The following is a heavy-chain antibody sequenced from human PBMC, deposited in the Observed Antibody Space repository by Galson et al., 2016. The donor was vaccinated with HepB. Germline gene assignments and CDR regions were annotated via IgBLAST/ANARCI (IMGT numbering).Heavy chain of an antibody. Sequence: SLRLSCAVFGFNLNSYSMNWVRQAPGKGLEWISYITSSSSIIFYADSVKGRFTISRDNARNSLYLQMNILREEDTAVYYCARVVYGSGSYYRFYDYWGQGTLVTVSS. D-gene: IGHD3-10*01. V-gene: IGHV3-48*02. CDR1: GFNLNSYS. CDR2: ITSSSSII. CDR3: ARVVYGSGSYYRFYDY. J-gene: IGHJ4*02.